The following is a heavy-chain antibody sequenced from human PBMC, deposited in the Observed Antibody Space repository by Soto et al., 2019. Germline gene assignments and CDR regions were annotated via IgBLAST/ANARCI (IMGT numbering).Heavy chain of an antibody. D-gene: IGHD4-4*01. V-gene: IGHV4-59*01. CDR2: IYYSGST. CDR3: ARSNSYYYYYMDV. Sequence: QVQLQESGPGLVKPSETLSLTCTVSGGSIRSYYWSWIRQPPGKGLEWIGYIYYSGSTNYNPSLKSRITISVDTSKNQFSLKLSSVTAADTAVYFCARSNSYYYYYMDVWGKGTTVTVSS. J-gene: IGHJ6*03. CDR1: GGSIRSYY.